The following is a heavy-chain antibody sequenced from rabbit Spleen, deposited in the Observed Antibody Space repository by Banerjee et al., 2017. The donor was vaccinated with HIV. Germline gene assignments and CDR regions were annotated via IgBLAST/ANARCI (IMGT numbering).Heavy chain of an antibody. Sequence: QLKESGGGLVQPGGALKLSCKASGFGFNNYYMNWVRQFPGKGLEWIGYIDPVFSSTFFATWVNGRFTISSHNAHNTLYLKLNILTSADTATYFCARGGGFWGQGTLVTVS. CDR2: IDPVFSST. CDR1: GFGFNNYY. J-gene: IGHJ4*01. CDR3: ARGGGF. V-gene: IGHV1S7*01.